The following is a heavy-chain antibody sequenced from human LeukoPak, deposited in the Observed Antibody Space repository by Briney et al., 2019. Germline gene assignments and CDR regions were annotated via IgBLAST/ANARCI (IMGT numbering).Heavy chain of an antibody. V-gene: IGHV4-39*07. J-gene: IGHJ4*02. Sequence: SETLSLTCTVSGGSISSSSYYWGWIRQPPGEGLEWIGSIYYSGSTYYNPSLKSRVTISVDTSKNQFSLKLSSVTAADTAVYYCARDLAVAGTMDYWGQGTLVTVSS. CDR1: GGSISSSSYY. CDR3: ARDLAVAGTMDY. CDR2: IYYSGST. D-gene: IGHD6-19*01.